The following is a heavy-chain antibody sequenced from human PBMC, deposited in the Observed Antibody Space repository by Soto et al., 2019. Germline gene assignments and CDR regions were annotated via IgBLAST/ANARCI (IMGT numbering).Heavy chain of an antibody. CDR1: GYTFTSYG. J-gene: IGHJ3*02. CDR3: ARDQTYYYDSSGYYYVEEI. D-gene: IGHD3-22*01. CDR2: ISAYNGNT. V-gene: IGHV1-18*01. Sequence: ASVKVSCKASGYTFTSYGISWVRQAPGQGLEWMGWISAYNGNTNYAQKLQGRVTMTTDTSTSTAYMERRSLRSDDTAVYYCARDQTYYYDSSGYYYVEEIWGQGTMVTVSS.